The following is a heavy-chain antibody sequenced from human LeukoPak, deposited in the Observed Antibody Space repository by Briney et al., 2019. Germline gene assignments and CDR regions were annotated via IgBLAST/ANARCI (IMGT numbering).Heavy chain of an antibody. J-gene: IGHJ4*02. Sequence: SETLSLTCTVSGGSISGSSYYWGWIRQPPGKGLEWIGSIYYSGSTYYNPSLKSRVTISVDTSKNQFSLKLSSVTAADTAVYFCAGHDSRGYYVAYWDQGTLVTVSS. CDR3: AGHDSRGYYVAY. CDR1: GGSISGSSYY. D-gene: IGHD3-22*01. CDR2: IYYSGST. V-gene: IGHV4-39*01.